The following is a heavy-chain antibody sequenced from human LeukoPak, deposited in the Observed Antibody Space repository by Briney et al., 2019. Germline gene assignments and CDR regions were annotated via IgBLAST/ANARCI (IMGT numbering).Heavy chain of an antibody. CDR3: ARGGSATYRIDY. CDR1: AGSIISTSYY. Sequence: SLTLSLTCTLSAGSIISTSYYWGWIRQPPGKGLEWFGSIYYSGSTYYNPSLKSRVTISIDTSKNQFSLMLSSVTAADTAVYYCARGGSATYRIDYWGQGTLVTVSS. J-gene: IGHJ4*02. CDR2: IYYSGST. D-gene: IGHD1-14*01. V-gene: IGHV4-39*01.